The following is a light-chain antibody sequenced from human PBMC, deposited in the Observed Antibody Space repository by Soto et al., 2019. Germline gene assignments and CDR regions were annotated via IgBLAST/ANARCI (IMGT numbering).Light chain of an antibody. Sequence: DVEMTQSPSSLSASVGDRATITCRASRDISSTLAWYQQKPWKVAQLLLSDASTLHAGVQSRCSGSGCGTFFTLTINSQQPEDVANYYCQKYNSPPNTFGRGTRLEIK. CDR2: DAS. CDR1: RDISST. J-gene: IGKJ2*01. V-gene: IGKV1-27*01. CDR3: QKYNSPPNT.